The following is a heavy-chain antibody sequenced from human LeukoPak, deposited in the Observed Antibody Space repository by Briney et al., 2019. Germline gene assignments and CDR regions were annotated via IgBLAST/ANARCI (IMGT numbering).Heavy chain of an antibody. D-gene: IGHD6-19*01. CDR2: INIDGSKP. V-gene: IGHV3-74*03. CDR1: GFSFRNYW. J-gene: IGHJ4*02. Sequence: GGSLRLSCAASGFSFRNYWMHWVRQAPGKGPVWVSRINIDGSKPTYADSVKGRFTISRDNAKNTLYLQMNSLRAEDTAVYYCARDRAVAGLFDYWGQGTLVTVSS. CDR3: ARDRAVAGLFDY.